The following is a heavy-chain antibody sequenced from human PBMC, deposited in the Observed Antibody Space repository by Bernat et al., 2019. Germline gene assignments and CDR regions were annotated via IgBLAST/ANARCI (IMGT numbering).Heavy chain of an antibody. CDR1: GFTFSSYA. Sequence: EVQLLESGGGLVQPGGSLRLSCAASGFTFSSYAMSWVRQAPGKGLEWVSAISGSGGSTYYADSVKGRFTISRDNSKNTLYLQMNSLRAEDTAVYYCARQRGYYYDSSGSDYWGQGTLVTVSS. CDR3: ARQRGYYYDSSGSDY. J-gene: IGHJ4*02. CDR2: ISGSGGST. V-gene: IGHV3-23*01. D-gene: IGHD3-22*01.